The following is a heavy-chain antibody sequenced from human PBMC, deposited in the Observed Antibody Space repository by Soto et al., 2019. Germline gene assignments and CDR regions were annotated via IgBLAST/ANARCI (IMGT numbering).Heavy chain of an antibody. Sequence: QVQLVESGGGVVQPGRSLRLSCAASGFTFSSYAMHWVRQAPGKGLEWVAVISYDGRNKYYADSVEGRFTISRDNSKNTLYLQMNSLRAEDTAVYYCARDRLDYFDYWGQGTLVTVSS. CDR1: GFTFSSYA. CDR2: ISYDGRNK. V-gene: IGHV3-30-3*01. CDR3: ARDRLDYFDY. J-gene: IGHJ4*02.